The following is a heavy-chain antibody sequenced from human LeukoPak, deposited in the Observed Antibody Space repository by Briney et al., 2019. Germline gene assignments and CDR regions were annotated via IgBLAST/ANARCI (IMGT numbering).Heavy chain of an antibody. D-gene: IGHD2-21*02. CDR2: ISSSGSTI. CDR1: GFTFSDYY. CDR3: ARDNFGGDCGFDY. V-gene: IGHV3-11*01. Sequence: GGSLRLSCAASGFTFSDYYMSWIRQAPGKGREGVSYISSSGSTIYYADSVKGRFTISRDNAKNSLYLQMNSLRAEDTAVYYCARDNFGGDCGFDYWGQGTLVTVSS. J-gene: IGHJ4*02.